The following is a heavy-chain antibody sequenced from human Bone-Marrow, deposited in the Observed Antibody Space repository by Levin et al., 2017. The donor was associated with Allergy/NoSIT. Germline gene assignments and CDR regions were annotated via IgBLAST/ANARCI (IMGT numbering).Heavy chain of an antibody. CDR3: TKDSIPAAGNYYYYGLDV. Sequence: GESLKISCAASGFSFSTFGIHWVRQAPGKGLEWVAFISSDGSKKYYADSVKGRFTISRDNSVNTLYLQMNSLGAEDTALYYCTKDSIPAAGNYYYYGLDVWGQGTTITVSS. D-gene: IGHD6-13*01. J-gene: IGHJ6*02. V-gene: IGHV3-30*02. CDR2: ISSDGSKK. CDR1: GFSFSTFG.